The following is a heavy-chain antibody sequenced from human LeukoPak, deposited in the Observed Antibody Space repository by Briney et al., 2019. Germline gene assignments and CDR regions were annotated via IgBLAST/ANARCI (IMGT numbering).Heavy chain of an antibody. Sequence: PGGSLRLSCSASGFTFSNYAMHWVRQAPGKGLEYVSAISSNGGSTYYADSVKGRFTISRDNSKNTLYLQMSSLRPEDTALYYCAGGQMFTSGGFESWGQGALVTVSS. D-gene: IGHD6-19*01. CDR2: ISSNGGST. V-gene: IGHV3-64D*06. CDR3: AGGQMFTSGGFES. CDR1: GFTFSNYA. J-gene: IGHJ4*02.